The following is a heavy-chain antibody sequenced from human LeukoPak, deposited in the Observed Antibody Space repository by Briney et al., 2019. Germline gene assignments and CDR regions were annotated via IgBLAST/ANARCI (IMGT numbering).Heavy chain of an antibody. J-gene: IGHJ4*02. V-gene: IGHV3-53*01. CDR2: IYSGGST. CDR1: GFTVSSNY. D-gene: IGHD1-26*01. Sequence: PGGSLRLSCAVSGFTVSSNYMSWDRQAPGKGLEWVSVIYSGGSTYYADSVKGRFTISRDNSKNTLYLQVNSPRAEDTAVYYCARGLSGSYHYFDYWGQGTLVTVSS. CDR3: ARGLSGSYHYFDY.